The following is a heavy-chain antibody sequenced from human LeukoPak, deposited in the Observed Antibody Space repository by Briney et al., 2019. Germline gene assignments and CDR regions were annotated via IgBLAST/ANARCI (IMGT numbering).Heavy chain of an antibody. CDR3: AKDDGYYDSSGYPDY. Sequence: PGGSLRLSCAASGFTFSSYGMHCVRQAPGKGLEWVAVISYDGSNKYYADSVKGRFTISRDNSKNTLYLQMNSLRAEDTAVYYCAKDDGYYDSSGYPDYWGQGALVTVSS. CDR2: ISYDGSNK. J-gene: IGHJ4*02. CDR1: GFTFSSYG. V-gene: IGHV3-30*18. D-gene: IGHD3-22*01.